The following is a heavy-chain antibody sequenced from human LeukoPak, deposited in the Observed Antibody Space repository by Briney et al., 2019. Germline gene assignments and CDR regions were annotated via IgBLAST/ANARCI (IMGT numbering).Heavy chain of an antibody. J-gene: IGHJ3*02. Sequence: SETLSLTCTVSGGSISSGSYYWSWIRQPAGKGLEWLGRIYTSGSTNYNPSLKSRVTIPVDTSKNQFSLKLSSVTAADTAVYYCARDSEDGDDAFDIWGQGTMVTVSS. CDR3: ARDSEDGDDAFDI. CDR2: IYTSGST. D-gene: IGHD4-17*01. V-gene: IGHV4-61*02. CDR1: GGSISSGSYY.